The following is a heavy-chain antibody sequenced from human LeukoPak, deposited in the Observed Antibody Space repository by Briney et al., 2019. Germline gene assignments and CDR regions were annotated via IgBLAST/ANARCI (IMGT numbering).Heavy chain of an antibody. D-gene: IGHD4-17*01. V-gene: IGHV3-9*01. CDR3: AKDPGTVTKSYAFDI. J-gene: IGHJ3*02. CDR1: GFTFDDYA. Sequence: GGSLRLSCAASGFTFDDYAMHWVRQAPGKGLEWVSGISWNSGSIGYADSVKGRFTISRDNAKNSLYLQMNSLRAEDTALYYCAKDPGTVTKSYAFDIWGQGTMVTVSS. CDR2: ISWNSGSI.